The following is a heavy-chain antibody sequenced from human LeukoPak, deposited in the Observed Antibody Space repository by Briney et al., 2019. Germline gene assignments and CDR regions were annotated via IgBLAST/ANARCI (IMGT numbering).Heavy chain of an antibody. CDR1: GGSITSDSYY. J-gene: IGHJ5*02. Sequence: SETLSLTCTVSGGSITSDSYYWGCIRQPPGKGLEWIGEINHSGCTNYTPSLKSRVTISVDTSKTQFSLKLSSVTAADMAVYYCARAGYYDSSGYYYGYWFDPWGQGTLVTVSS. CDR2: INHSGCT. CDR3: ARAGYYDSSGYYYGYWFDP. V-gene: IGHV4-39*07. D-gene: IGHD3-22*01.